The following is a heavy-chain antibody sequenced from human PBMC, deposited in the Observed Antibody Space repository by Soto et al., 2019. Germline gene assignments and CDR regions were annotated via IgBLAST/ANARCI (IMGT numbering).Heavy chain of an antibody. CDR2: ISYNGSNK. J-gene: IGHJ5*02. D-gene: IGHD3-3*01. Sequence: QVQLVESGGGVVQPGRSLRLSCAASGFTFSSYGMHWVRQAPGKGLEWVAVISYNGSNKYYADSVKGRFTISRDNSKNTLYLQMNSLRAEDTAVYYCANEGPYDFWSGYYMGDDWFDPWGQGTLVTVSS. CDR1: GFTFSSYG. V-gene: IGHV3-30*18. CDR3: ANEGPYDFWSGYYMGDDWFDP.